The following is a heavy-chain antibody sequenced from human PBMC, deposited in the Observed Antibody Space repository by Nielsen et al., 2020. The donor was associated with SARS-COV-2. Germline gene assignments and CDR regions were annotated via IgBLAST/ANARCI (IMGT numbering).Heavy chain of an antibody. D-gene: IGHD1-1*01. J-gene: IGHJ3*02. Sequence: ASVKVSCKASGYIFTSYHIHWVREVPGQGLEWMGGINPSGGSTMYARQFQGRVTMTRDTSTITVYMELGSLRSEDTAVYYCGRKATNNAAFDIWGQGTMVSVSS. CDR1: GYIFTSYH. CDR2: INPSGGST. CDR3: GRKATNNAAFDI. V-gene: IGHV1-46*01.